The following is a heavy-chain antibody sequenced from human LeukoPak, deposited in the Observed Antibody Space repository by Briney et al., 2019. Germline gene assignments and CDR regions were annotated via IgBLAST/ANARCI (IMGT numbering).Heavy chain of an antibody. CDR1: GGTFSSYA. V-gene: IGHV1-69*05. Sequence: EVSCKASGGTFSSYAISWVRQAPGQGLEWMGRIISIFGTANYAQKFQGRVTITTYESTNTAYMELSSLRSEDTAVYYCARGNWDSSGWYYDYWGQGSLVTVSS. CDR2: IISIFGTA. D-gene: IGHD6-19*01. CDR3: ARGNWDSSGWYYDY. J-gene: IGHJ4*02.